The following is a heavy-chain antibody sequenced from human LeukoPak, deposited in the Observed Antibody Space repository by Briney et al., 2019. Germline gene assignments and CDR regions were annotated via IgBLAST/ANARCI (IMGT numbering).Heavy chain of an antibody. V-gene: IGHV1-8*01. D-gene: IGHD3-22*01. CDR1: GYTFTSYD. CDR2: MNPNSGNT. J-gene: IGHJ3*02. CDR3: VLSNYYDSRRGFDI. Sequence: ASVKVSCKSSGYTFTSYDINWVRQATGQGLEWMGWMNPNSGNTGYAQKFQGRVTMTRNTSISTAYMELSSLRSEDTAVYYCVLSNYYDSRRGFDIWGQGTMVTVSS.